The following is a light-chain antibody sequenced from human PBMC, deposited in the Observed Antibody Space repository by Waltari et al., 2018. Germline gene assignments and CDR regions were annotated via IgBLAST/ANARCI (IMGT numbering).Light chain of an antibody. J-gene: IGKJ1*01. CDR1: QGISNY. V-gene: IGKV1-27*01. CDR2: AAS. CDR3: QKYNSAPLT. Sequence: DIQMTQSPSSLSASVGDRVTITCRASQGISNYLAWYQQKPGKVPKLLIYAASTLQSGVPSRVSGSGSVTDFTLTISSLQPEDVATYYCQKYNSAPLTFVQGTKVEIK.